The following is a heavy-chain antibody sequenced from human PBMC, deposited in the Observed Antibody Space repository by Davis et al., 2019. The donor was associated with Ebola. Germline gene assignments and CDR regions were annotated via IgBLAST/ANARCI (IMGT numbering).Heavy chain of an antibody. V-gene: IGHV3-7*01. Sequence: GESLKISCAVSGFTFRSYWMSWVRQTPGKGLEWVANIKQDGSAENYVDSVKGRLSISRDNTKNSLYLQMDSLRVEDTAVYYCARDRSGYYGSAYYFDHWGQGTQVTVSS. CDR2: IKQDGSAE. D-gene: IGHD3-10*01. CDR1: GFTFRSYW. J-gene: IGHJ4*02. CDR3: ARDRSGYYGSAYYFDH.